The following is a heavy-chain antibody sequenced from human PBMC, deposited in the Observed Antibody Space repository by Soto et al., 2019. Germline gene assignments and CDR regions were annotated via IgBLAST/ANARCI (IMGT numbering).Heavy chain of an antibody. V-gene: IGHV3-64D*08. Sequence: GGSLRLSCSASGFTFSSYAMHWVRQAPGKGLEYVSAISSNGGSTYYADSVKGRFTISRDNSKNTLYLQMSSLRAEDTAVYYCVKGRPRDFWSGYYIYWGQGTLVTVSS. CDR2: ISSNGGST. J-gene: IGHJ4*02. CDR3: VKGRPRDFWSGYYIY. D-gene: IGHD3-3*01. CDR1: GFTFSSYA.